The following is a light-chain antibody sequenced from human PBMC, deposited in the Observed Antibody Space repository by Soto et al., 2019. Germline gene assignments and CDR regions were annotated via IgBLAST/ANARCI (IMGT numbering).Light chain of an antibody. J-gene: IGKJ2*01. CDR2: DAS. V-gene: IGKV3-20*01. CDR1: QSLSSSY. CDR3: QQQGT. Sequence: EIVLTQFPGTLSLSPGERATLSCRPSQSLSSSYLVWYQQKPGQAPRLLIYDASRRATGIPDRFSGSGSATEYTLTIIRLEPEDAAVYYCQQQGTFCQGTKLEIK.